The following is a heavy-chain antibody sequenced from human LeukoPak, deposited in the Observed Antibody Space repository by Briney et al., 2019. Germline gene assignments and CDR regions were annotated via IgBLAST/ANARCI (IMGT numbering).Heavy chain of an antibody. D-gene: IGHD1-20*01. J-gene: IGHJ4*02. Sequence: GGSLRLSCAASGFIFSTYWMAWVRQAPGKGLEWVANIKEDGSDKNYVVSMKGRFTISRDNAKNSLYLQMNSLRAEDTAVYYCAKMTYNWNPGDYFDYWGQGTLVTVSS. CDR2: IKEDGSDK. CDR1: GFIFSTYW. CDR3: AKMTYNWNPGDYFDY. V-gene: IGHV3-7*03.